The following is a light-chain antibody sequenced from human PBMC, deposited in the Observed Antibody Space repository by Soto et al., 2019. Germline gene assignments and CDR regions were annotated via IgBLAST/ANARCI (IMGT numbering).Light chain of an antibody. Sequence: QSALTQPASVSGSPGQSITISCTGTSSDVGSYNLVSWYQQHPGKAPKLMIYEGSKRPSGVSNRFSGSKSGNTASLTISGLQAEDEADYYCCSDTSTSAVLFGGGTKLTVL. CDR1: SSDVGSYNL. CDR2: EGS. CDR3: CSDTSTSAVL. V-gene: IGLV2-14*02. J-gene: IGLJ2*01.